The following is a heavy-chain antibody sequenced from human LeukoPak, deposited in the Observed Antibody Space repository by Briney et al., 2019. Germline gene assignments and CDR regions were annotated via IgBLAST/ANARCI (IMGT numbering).Heavy chain of an antibody. CDR1: GYTFTSYA. Sequence: ASVKVSCKASGYTFTSYAMNWVRQAPGQGLEWMGGIIPIFGTANYAQKFQGRVTITADKSTSTAYMELSSLRSEDTAVYYCARDPDDCSSTSCSPWGQGTLVTVSS. CDR2: IIPIFGTA. V-gene: IGHV1-69*06. D-gene: IGHD2-2*01. CDR3: ARDPDDCSSTSCSP. J-gene: IGHJ5*02.